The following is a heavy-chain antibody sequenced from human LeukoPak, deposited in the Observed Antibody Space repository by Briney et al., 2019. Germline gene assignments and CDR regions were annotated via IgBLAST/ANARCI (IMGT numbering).Heavy chain of an antibody. J-gene: IGHJ4*02. CDR1: GGSISSSSYY. Sequence: KPSETLSLTCTVSGGSISSSSYYWGWIRQPPGKGLEWIGSIYYSGSTYYNPSLKSRVTISVDTSKNQFSLKLSSVTAADTAVYYCATEGIAAAGLQYYFDYWGQGTLVTVSS. CDR2: IYYSGST. CDR3: ATEGIAAAGLQYYFDY. V-gene: IGHV4-39*02. D-gene: IGHD6-13*01.